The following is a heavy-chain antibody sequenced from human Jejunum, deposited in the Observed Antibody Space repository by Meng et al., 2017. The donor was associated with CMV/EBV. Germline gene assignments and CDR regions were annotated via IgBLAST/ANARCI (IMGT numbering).Heavy chain of an antibody. D-gene: IGHD2-8*01. V-gene: IGHV1-69*12. CDR1: GGVFNNYA. CDR3: ARGFTNGWQPFDF. Sequence: QVQLLQSVSEVKSPGSSVMLSCKSSGGVFNNYALTWVRQAPGQGLEWMGGIIAVLTTPNYAPKFQGRLTITADASTGTTYMELSSLTSEDTAVYFCARGFTNGWQPFDFWGQGTLVTVSS. CDR2: IIAVLTTP. J-gene: IGHJ4*02.